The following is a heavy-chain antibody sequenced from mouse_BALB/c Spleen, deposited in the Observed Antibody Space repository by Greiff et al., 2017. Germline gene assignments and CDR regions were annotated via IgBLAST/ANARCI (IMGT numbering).Heavy chain of an antibody. CDR1: GFSLTGYG. V-gene: IGHV2-6-7*01. CDR2: IWGDGST. D-gene: IGHD2-2*01. J-gene: IGHJ3*01. CDR3: ARGYYGYDGAWFAY. Sequence: VHLVESGPGLVAPSQSLSITCTVSGFSLTGYGVNWVRQPPGKGLEWLGMIWGDGSTDYNSALKSRLSISKDNSKSQVFLKMNSLQTDDTARYYCARGYYGYDGAWFAYWGQGTLVTVSA.